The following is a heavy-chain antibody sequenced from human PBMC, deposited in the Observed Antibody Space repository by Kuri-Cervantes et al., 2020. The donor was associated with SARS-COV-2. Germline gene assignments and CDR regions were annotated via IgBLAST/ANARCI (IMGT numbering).Heavy chain of an antibody. CDR1: GFTFSNYA. CDR3: ARGRVGVQDF. V-gene: IGHV3-30*14. Sequence: GESLRLSCAASGFTFSNYAMHWVRQTPGEGLEWVAITSFDGSNKYYAESVKGRFTISRDNSKNTLYLQMNNMRREDTAVYFCARGRVGVQDFWGQGTLVTVSS. CDR2: TSFDGSNK. D-gene: IGHD2-21*01. J-gene: IGHJ4*02.